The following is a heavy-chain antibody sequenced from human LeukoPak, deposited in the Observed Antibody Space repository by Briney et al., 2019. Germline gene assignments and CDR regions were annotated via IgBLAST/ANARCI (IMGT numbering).Heavy chain of an antibody. CDR3: ARGYYGSGSYYSWGF. V-gene: IGHV4-59*08. D-gene: IGHD3-10*01. J-gene: IGHJ4*02. CDR1: GGSISSYY. CDR2: IYYSGTT. Sequence: SETLSLTCTVSGGSISSYYWSWIRQPPGKGLEWIGYIYYSGTTNHNPSLKSRVIISVDTSKNQFSLKLSSVTAADTAVYYCARGYYGSGSYYSWGFWGQGTLVTVSS.